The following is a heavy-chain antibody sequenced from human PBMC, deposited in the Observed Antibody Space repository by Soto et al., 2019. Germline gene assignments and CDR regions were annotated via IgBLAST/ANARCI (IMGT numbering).Heavy chain of an antibody. J-gene: IGHJ6*02. D-gene: IGHD3-22*01. CDR3: ARDFGYDDV. Sequence: GGSLRLSCVASGFNFGSYGMYWVRQAPGKRLEWVSSISAVSTYIYYGDSVKGRFTISRDNAKNSMFLQMNSLRDEDTAVYYCARDFGYDDVWGQGTTVTVSS. V-gene: IGHV3-21*01. CDR2: ISAVSTYI. CDR1: GFNFGSYG.